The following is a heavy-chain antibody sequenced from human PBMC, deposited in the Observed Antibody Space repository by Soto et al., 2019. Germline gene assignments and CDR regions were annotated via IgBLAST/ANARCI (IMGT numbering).Heavy chain of an antibody. V-gene: IGHV3-21*01. CDR3: ASPGAYSGYDVYYYYYYMDV. J-gene: IGHJ6*03. Sequence: EVQLVESGGGLVKPGGSLRLSCAASGFTFSSYSMNWVRQAPGKGLEWVSSISSSSSYIYYADSVKGRFTISRDNAKNSLYLKLNSLRAEDTAVYYCASPGAYSGYDVYYYYYYMDVWGKGTTVTVSS. D-gene: IGHD5-12*01. CDR2: ISSSSSYI. CDR1: GFTFSSYS.